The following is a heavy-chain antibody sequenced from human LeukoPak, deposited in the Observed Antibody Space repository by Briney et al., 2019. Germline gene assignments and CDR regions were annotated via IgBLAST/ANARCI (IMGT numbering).Heavy chain of an antibody. CDR1: GFTFSSYA. J-gene: IGHJ4*02. CDR3: ASLGSYSGY. D-gene: IGHD1-26*01. Sequence: GGSLRLSCAASGFTFSSYAMHWVRQAPGKGLEWVAVISYDGSNKYYADSVKGRFTISRDNSKNTLYLQMNSLRAEDTAVYYCASLGSYSGYWGQGTLVTVSS. V-gene: IGHV3-30-3*01. CDR2: ISYDGSNK.